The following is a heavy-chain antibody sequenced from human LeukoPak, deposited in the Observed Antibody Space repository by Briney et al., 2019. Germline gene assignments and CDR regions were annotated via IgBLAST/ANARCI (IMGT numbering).Heavy chain of an antibody. J-gene: IGHJ5*02. Sequence: SVNVSCKASGGTFSSYAISWVRQAPGQGLEWMGGIIPIFGTANYAQKFQGRVTITADESTSTAYMELSSLRSEDTAVYYCARVIVPAAMRVLGWFDPWGQGTLVTVSS. CDR3: ARVIVPAAMRVLGWFDP. CDR1: GGTFSSYA. V-gene: IGHV1-69*13. CDR2: IIPIFGTA. D-gene: IGHD2-2*01.